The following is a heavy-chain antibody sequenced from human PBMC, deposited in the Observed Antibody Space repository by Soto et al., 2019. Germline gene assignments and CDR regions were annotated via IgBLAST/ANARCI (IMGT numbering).Heavy chain of an antibody. Sequence: TCAVYGGSLNGYWLSGMRQSPGSGLEWIGQIIPSGSHNYNPSLKSRVTISVDTPKTQFSLKLSSVTAADTAVYYCARDPYYYDSSGPEHYFDYWGQGTLVTVSS. V-gene: IGHV4-34*12. CDR1: GGSLNGYW. CDR3: ARDPYYYDSSGPEHYFDY. J-gene: IGHJ4*02. D-gene: IGHD3-22*01. CDR2: IIPSGSH.